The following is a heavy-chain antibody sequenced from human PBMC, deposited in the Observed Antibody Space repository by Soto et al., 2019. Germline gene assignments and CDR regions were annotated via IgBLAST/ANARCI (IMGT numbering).Heavy chain of an antibody. Sequence: EVQLVESGGVSVQPGGSLRLSCAASGFSLSNYWMHWVRQAPGKGLVWVSRSNIDGSTTTYADSVKGRFTISRDNAKNNLYLQMNSLRDEDTAVYYCVRIRRGDGYTFGYWGQGTLVTVSS. CDR3: VRIRRGDGYTFGY. CDR1: GFSLSNYW. D-gene: IGHD5-12*01. V-gene: IGHV3-74*01. J-gene: IGHJ4*02. CDR2: SNIDGSTT.